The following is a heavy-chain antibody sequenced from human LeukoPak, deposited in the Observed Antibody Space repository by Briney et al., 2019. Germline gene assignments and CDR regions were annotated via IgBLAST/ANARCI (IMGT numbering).Heavy chain of an antibody. D-gene: IGHD2-21*02. J-gene: IGHJ4*02. Sequence: GASLRLSCAASGFTFSSYAMSWVRQAPGKGLEWVSAISGSGGSTYYAGSVKGRFTISRDNSKNTLYLQMNSLRAEDTAVYYCAKSYCGGDCYFLYDYWGQGTLVTVSS. V-gene: IGHV3-23*01. CDR2: ISGSGGST. CDR1: GFTFSSYA. CDR3: AKSYCGGDCYFLYDY.